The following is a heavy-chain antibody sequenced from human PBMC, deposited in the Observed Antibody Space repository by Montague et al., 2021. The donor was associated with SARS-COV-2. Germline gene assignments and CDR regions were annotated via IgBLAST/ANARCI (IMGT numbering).Heavy chain of an antibody. V-gene: IGHV3-53*04. D-gene: IGHD6-19*01. CDR2: IYSGGST. Sequence: SLRLSCAASGFTVSSNYMSWVRQAPGKGLEWVSVIYSGGSTYYADSVEGRFTISRHNSKNTLYLQMNSLRAEDTAVYYCAREGQIGWYDPWYYYGMDVWGQGTTVTVSS. CDR3: AREGQIGWYDPWYYYGMDV. CDR1: GFTVSSNY. J-gene: IGHJ6*02.